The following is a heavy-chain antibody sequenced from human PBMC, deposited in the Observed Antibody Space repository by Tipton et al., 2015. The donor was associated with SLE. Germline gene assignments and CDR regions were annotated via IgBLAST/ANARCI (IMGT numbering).Heavy chain of an antibody. CDR1: GGSISSHY. CDR3: ARIDY. J-gene: IGHJ3*01. Sequence: TLSLTCTVSGGSISSHYWSWIRQPPGKGLEWIGYIYYSGSTNYNPSLKSRVTISVDTSKNQFSLKLSSVTAADTAVYYCARIDYWGQGTMVTVSS. D-gene: IGHD3-22*01. CDR2: IYYSGST. V-gene: IGHV4-59*11.